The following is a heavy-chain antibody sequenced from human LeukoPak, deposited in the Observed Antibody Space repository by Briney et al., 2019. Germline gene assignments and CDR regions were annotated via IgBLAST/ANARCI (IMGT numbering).Heavy chain of an antibody. Sequence: SETLSLTCTVSGGSISSYYWSWIRQAPGKGLEWIGHIYYSGSTNYNPSLKSRVTISVDTSKNQFSLKLSSVTAADTAVYYCARGIAATYYYYYYYMDVWGKGTTVTVSS. V-gene: IGHV4-59*12. CDR3: ARGIAATYYYYYYYMDV. D-gene: IGHD6-13*01. CDR2: IYYSGST. CDR1: GGSISSYY. J-gene: IGHJ6*03.